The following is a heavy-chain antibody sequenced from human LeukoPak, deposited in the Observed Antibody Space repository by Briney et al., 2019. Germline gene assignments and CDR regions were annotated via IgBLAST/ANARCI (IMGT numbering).Heavy chain of an antibody. CDR3: ARDVEWVTTAWVTKRILDY. CDR2: ISAYNGNT. CDR1: GYTFTSYG. V-gene: IGHV1-18*01. J-gene: IGHJ4*02. Sequence: GASVKVSCKASGYTFTSYGISRVRQAPGQGLEWMGWISAYNGNTNYAQKLQCRVTMTTDTSTSTAYMELRSLRSDDTAVYYCARDVEWVTTAWVTKRILDYWGQGTLVTVSS. D-gene: IGHD4-17*01.